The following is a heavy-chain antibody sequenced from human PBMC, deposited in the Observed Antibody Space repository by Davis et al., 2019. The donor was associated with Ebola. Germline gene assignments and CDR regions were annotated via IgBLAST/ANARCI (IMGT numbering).Heavy chain of an antibody. CDR1: GFTFSDYY. Sequence: GESLKISCAASGFTFSDYYMDWVRQAPGKGLEWVANIKQDGRKKLYIDSVKGRFTISRDNAKDSIYLQMNSLRGDDTAVYYCARDRNWGLADYWGRGTLVTVSS. D-gene: IGHD7-27*01. CDR2: IKQDGRKK. V-gene: IGHV3-7*03. CDR3: ARDRNWGLADY. J-gene: IGHJ4*02.